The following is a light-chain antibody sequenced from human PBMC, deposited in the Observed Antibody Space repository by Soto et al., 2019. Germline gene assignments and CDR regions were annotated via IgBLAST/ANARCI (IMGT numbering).Light chain of an antibody. V-gene: IGLV2-14*03. CDR2: DVT. Sequence: QPVLTQPASVSGSPGQSITISCTGTSSDIGYYNYVSWYQQHPGNAPKLIIYDVTNRPSGVSSRFSGSKSGNTASLTISGLQADDEADYYCSSYTGTNILLFGGGTKLTVL. J-gene: IGLJ3*02. CDR1: SSDIGYYNY. CDR3: SSYTGTNILL.